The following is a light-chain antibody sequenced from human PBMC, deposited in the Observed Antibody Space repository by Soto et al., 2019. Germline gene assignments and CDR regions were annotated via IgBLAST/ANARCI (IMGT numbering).Light chain of an antibody. V-gene: IGLV1-47*01. CDR1: SSNIGRNY. J-gene: IGLJ2*01. CDR3: VAWDDSLSGVV. Sequence: QSVLTQPPSASGTPGQRVTISCSGSSSNIGRNYVYWYQQLPGTAPKLLIYRNNQRPSGVPDRFSSSKSGTSASLAISGLRSEDEADYYCVAWDDSLSGVVFGGGTKLTVL. CDR2: RNN.